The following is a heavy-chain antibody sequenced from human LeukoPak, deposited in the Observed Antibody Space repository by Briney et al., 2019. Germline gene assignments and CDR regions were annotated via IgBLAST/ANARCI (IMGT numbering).Heavy chain of an antibody. CDR3: ARAGIVDAFDI. J-gene: IGHJ3*02. D-gene: IGHD3-22*01. V-gene: IGHV3-7*05. CDR1: GFTFSSYW. CDR2: IKQDGSEK. Sequence: PGGSLRLSCAASGFTFSSYWMSWVRQAPGKGLEWVANIKQDGSEKYYVDSVKGRFTISRDNAKNSLYLQMNGLRAEDTAVYYCARAGIVDAFDIWGQGTMVTVSS.